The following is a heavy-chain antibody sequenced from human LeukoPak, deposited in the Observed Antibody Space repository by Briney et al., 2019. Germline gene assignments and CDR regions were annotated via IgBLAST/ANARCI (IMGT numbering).Heavy chain of an antibody. V-gene: IGHV3-23*01. CDR2: ISGSGGST. CDR1: GFTFSSYA. CDR3: AKDPERSGTYYYDSSGYPKYFQH. Sequence: GGSLRLSCAASGFTFSSYAMSWVRQAPGKGLEWVSAISGSGGSTYYADSVKGRFTISRDNSKNTLYLQMNSLRAEDTAVYYCAKDPERSGTYYYDSSGYPKYFQHWGQGTLVTVSS. D-gene: IGHD3-22*01. J-gene: IGHJ1*01.